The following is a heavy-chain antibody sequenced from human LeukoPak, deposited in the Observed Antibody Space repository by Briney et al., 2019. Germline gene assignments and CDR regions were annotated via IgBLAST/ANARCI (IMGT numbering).Heavy chain of an antibody. CDR1: GFTVTTNY. CDR2: LYNGGFT. Sequence: PGGSQRLSCAVSGFTVTTNYMSWVRQAPGKGLEWVSVLYNGGFTYYADSVKGRFTISRDNSKNTLYLQMNSLRPEDTAVYYCARGLAGTTPFDYWGQGTLVTVSS. CDR3: ARGLAGTTPFDY. V-gene: IGHV3-53*01. J-gene: IGHJ4*02. D-gene: IGHD4-17*01.